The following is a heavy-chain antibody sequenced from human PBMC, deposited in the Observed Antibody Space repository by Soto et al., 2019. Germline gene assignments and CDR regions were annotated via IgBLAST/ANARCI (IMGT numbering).Heavy chain of an antibody. V-gene: IGHV3-73*01. CDR2: IRNKANSYAT. CDR1: GFTFSGSS. J-gene: IGHJ4*02. Sequence: GGSLRLSCAASGFTFSGSSVHWDRQASGKGLEWVGRIRNKANSYATAYAASVRGRFTISRDDSKNTAFLQMNSLNTEDTAVYYCISHSREDMISXWGQGTLVTVSX. CDR3: ISHSREDMISX. D-gene: IGHD2-15*01.